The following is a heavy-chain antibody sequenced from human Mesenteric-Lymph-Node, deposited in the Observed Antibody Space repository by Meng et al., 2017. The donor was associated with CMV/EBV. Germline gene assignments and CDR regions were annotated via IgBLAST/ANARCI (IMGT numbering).Heavy chain of an antibody. CDR1: GFTFSSYS. D-gene: IGHD3-3*01. Sequence: GESLKISCAGSGFTFSSYSMNWVRQAPGKGLEWVSSINSGSNNIYYADSVRGRFTVSRDNAKNSLYLQMNSLGVEDTAVYYCARAPFTVFGVATYYYYYGMDVWGQGTTVTVSS. V-gene: IGHV3-21*01. CDR3: ARAPFTVFGVATYYYYYGMDV. J-gene: IGHJ6*02. CDR2: INSGSNNI.